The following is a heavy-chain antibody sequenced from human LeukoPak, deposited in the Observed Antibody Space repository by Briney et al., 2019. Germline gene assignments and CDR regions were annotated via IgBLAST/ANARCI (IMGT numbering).Heavy chain of an antibody. V-gene: IGHV4-59*01. CDR3: ARGSSGWSDFDY. D-gene: IGHD6-19*01. CDR1: GGSISRYY. CDR2: IYYSGST. J-gene: IGHJ4*02. Sequence: SETLSLTCTVSGGSISRYYWSWLRQPPGKGLEWIGYIYYSGSTNYNPSFKSRITISVDTSKNQFSLKLSSVTAADTAVYYCARGSSGWSDFDYWGQGTLVTVSS.